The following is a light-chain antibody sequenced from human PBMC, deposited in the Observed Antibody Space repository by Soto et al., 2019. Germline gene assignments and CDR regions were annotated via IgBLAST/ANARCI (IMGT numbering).Light chain of an antibody. V-gene: IGKV1-33*01. J-gene: IGKJ4*01. CDR3: QQCRDVPLT. Sequence: IQMTQSPSSLSASVGDRVTITCQASQDVGTCLNWYQQRPGRAPKFLIQDASNLETGVPSRFSGSGSGTHFSFTITRMQHEDIATYYCQQCRDVPLTFGGGTKGDIK. CDR2: DAS. CDR1: QDVGTC.